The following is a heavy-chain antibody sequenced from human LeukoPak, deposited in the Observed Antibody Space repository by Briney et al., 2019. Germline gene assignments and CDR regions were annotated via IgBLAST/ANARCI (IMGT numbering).Heavy chain of an antibody. CDR3: ARDLIPTIRYDAYYFDY. CDR1: GFTFSSYG. Sequence: PGRSLRLSCAASGFTFSSYGMHWVRQAPGKGLEWVAVIWYDGSNKYYADSVKGRFTISRDNSKNTLYLQMNSLRAEDTAVYYCARDLIPTIRYDAYYFDYWGQGTLVTVSS. J-gene: IGHJ4*02. D-gene: IGHD3-16*01. CDR2: IWYDGSNK. V-gene: IGHV3-33*01.